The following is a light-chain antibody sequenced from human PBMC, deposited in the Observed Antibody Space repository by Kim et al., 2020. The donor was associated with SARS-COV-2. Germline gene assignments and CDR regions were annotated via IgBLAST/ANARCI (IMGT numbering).Light chain of an antibody. CDR1: QSVSSSY. CDR2: GAS. J-gene: IGKJ1*01. CDR3: QQYGSSLRT. V-gene: IGKV3-20*01. Sequence: PGERATLSCRASQSVSSSYLAWYQQKPGQAPRLLIYGASSRATGIPDRFSGSGSGTDFTLTISRLEPEDFAVYYCQQYGSSLRTFGHGTKV.